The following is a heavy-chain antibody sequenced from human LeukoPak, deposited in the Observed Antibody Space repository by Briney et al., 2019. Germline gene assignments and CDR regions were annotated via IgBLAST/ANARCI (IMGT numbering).Heavy chain of an antibody. CDR2: IYPGDSDT. J-gene: IGHJ4*02. V-gene: IGHV5-51*01. D-gene: IGHD2-15*01. CDR3: ARSLLKGGGYFDY. CDR1: GYSFTSYW. Sequence: GESLKISCKGSGYSFTSYWIGWARQMPGNGVEWMGIIYPGDSDTRYSPSFQGQVTISADKSISTAYLQWSSLKASDTAIYYCARSLLKGGGYFDYWGQGTLVTVSS.